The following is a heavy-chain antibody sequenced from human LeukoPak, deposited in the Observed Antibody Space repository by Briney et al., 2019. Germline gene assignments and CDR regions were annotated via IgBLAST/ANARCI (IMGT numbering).Heavy chain of an antibody. J-gene: IGHJ4*02. D-gene: IGHD2-15*01. V-gene: IGHV3-23*03. CDR2: IYSGSST. CDR1: GFTFSSYA. CDR3: ASCVGSCYSAPFDY. Sequence: GGSLRLSCAASGFTFSSYAMSWVRQAPGKGLEWVSVIYSGSSTYYADSVKGRFTISRDNSKNTLYLQMNSLRAEDTAVYYCASCVGSCYSAPFDYWGQGTLVTVSS.